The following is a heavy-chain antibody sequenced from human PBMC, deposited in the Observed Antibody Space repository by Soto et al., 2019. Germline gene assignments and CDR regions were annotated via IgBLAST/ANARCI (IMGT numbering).Heavy chain of an antibody. V-gene: IGHV4-59*11. J-gene: IGHJ4*02. CDR2: AYYSGNT. D-gene: IGHD6-13*01. CDR3: ARLTDSSSWSRFDY. Sequence: SETLSLTCSVSGVALSRHYWSWIRQSPGKGLEWIGYAYYSGNTNYNPSLKSRVAISVDTSKKQFSLKLTSVTIADTAVYYCARLTDSSSWSRFDYWGLGTLGTVSS. CDR1: GVALSRHY.